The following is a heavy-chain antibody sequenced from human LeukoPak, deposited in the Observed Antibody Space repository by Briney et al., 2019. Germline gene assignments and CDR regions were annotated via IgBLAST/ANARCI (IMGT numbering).Heavy chain of an antibody. J-gene: IGHJ3*02. D-gene: IGHD4-17*01. Sequence: GESLKISCKGSGYSFTSYWIGWVRQMPGKGLEWMGIIYPGDSDTRYSPSFQGQVTISADKSISTAYLQWSSLKASDTAMYYCARQVGSGGDAEDAFDIWGQGTMVTVSS. CDR2: IYPGDSDT. CDR3: ARQVGSGGDAEDAFDI. V-gene: IGHV5-51*01. CDR1: GYSFTSYW.